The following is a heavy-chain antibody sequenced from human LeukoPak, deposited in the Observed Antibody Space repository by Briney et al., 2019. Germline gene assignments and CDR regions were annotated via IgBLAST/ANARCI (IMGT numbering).Heavy chain of an antibody. V-gene: IGHV3-49*04. CDR2: IRSKAYGGTT. J-gene: IGHJ3*02. Sequence: PGGSLRLSCTASGFTFGDYAMSWVRQAPGKGLEWVGFIRSKAYGGTTEYAASVKGRFTISRDDSKSIAYLQMNSLKTEDTAVYYCTRDRGPRGWENDAFDIWGQGTMVIVSS. CDR3: TRDRGPRGWENDAFDI. CDR1: GFTFGDYA. D-gene: IGHD1-26*01.